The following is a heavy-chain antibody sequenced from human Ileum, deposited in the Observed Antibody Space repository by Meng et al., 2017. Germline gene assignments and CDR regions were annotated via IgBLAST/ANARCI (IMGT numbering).Heavy chain of an antibody. CDR2: IYYDGTKK. Sequence: GESLKISCAASGFTFSRHGIHWVRQAPGKGLEWLAAIYYDGTKKFYADSVQGRFTISRDNSKNTLYLQMNSLRAEDTAVYYCAKEYGSSFRGRFDYWGQGTLVTVSS. CDR3: AKEYGSSFRGRFDY. CDR1: GFTFSRHG. V-gene: IGHV3-33*06. D-gene: IGHD2-2*01. J-gene: IGHJ4*02.